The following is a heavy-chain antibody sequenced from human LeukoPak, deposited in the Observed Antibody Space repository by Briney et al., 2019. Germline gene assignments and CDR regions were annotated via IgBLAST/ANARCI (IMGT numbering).Heavy chain of an antibody. J-gene: IGHJ4*02. D-gene: IGHD3-22*01. CDR1: GGSISSYY. CDR2: IYYSGST. V-gene: IGHV4-59*01. CDR3: ARDRYYYDSSGYYPLDY. Sequence: PLETLSLTCTVSGGSISSYYWSWIRQPPGKGLEWIGYIYYSGSTNYNPSLKSRVTISVDTSKNQFSLKLSSVTAADTAVYYCARDRYYYDSSGYYPLDYWGQGTLVTVSS.